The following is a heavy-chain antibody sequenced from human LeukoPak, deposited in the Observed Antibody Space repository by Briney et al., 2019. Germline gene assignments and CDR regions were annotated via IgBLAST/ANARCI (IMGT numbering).Heavy chain of an antibody. Sequence: GGSLRLSCAASGFTFSSYAMHWVRQAPGKGLEWVAVISYDGSNKYYADSVKGRFTISRDNSKNTLYLQINSLRAEDTAVYYCARDGDDYVWGSYRYFFDYWGQGTLVTVSS. CDR2: ISYDGSNK. J-gene: IGHJ4*02. D-gene: IGHD3-16*02. V-gene: IGHV3-30-3*01. CDR3: ARDGDDYVWGSYRYFFDY. CDR1: GFTFSSYA.